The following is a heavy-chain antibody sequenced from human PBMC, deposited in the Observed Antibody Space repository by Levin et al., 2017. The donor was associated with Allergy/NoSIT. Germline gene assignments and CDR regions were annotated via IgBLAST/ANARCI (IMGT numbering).Heavy chain of an antibody. D-gene: IGHD6-19*01. CDR3: ARTRRGAVALAYFDY. Sequence: PSETLSLTCAVYGGSFSGYYWSWIRQPPGKGLEWIGEINHSGSTNYNPSLKSRVTISVDTSKNQFSLKLSSVTAADTAVYYCARTRRGAVALAYFDYWGQGTLVTVSS. CDR2: INHSGST. CDR1: GGSFSGYY. J-gene: IGHJ4*02. V-gene: IGHV4-34*01.